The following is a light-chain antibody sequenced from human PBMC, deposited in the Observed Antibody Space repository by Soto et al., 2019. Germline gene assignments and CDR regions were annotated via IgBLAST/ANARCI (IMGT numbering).Light chain of an antibody. CDR3: QQYGSSPTWT. CDR2: GAS. Sequence: EIVLTQSPATLSLSPGERATLSYRASQSVSSYLAWYQQKPGQAPRLLIYGASTRATGIPDRFSGSGSGTDFTLTISRLEPEDSAVYYCQQYGSSPTWTFGQGTKVDIK. V-gene: IGKV3-20*01. CDR1: QSVSSY. J-gene: IGKJ1*01.